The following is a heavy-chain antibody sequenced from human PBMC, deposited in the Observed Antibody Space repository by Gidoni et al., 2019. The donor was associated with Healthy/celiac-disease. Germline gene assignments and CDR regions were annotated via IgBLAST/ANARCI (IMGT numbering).Heavy chain of an antibody. CDR2: INHSGST. J-gene: IGHJ4*02. Sequence: QVQLQPWGAGLLKPSETLSLTCAVYGGSFSGYYWSWIRQPPGKGLEWIGEINHSGSTNYNPSLKSRVTISVDTSKNQFSLKLSSVTAADTAVYYCATMGGRNFDYWGQGTLVTVSS. D-gene: IGHD3-16*01. V-gene: IGHV4-34*01. CDR1: GGSFSGYY. CDR3: ATMGGRNFDY.